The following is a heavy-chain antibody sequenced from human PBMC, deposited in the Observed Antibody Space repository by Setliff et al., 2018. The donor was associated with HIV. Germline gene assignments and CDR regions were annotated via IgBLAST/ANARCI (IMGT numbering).Heavy chain of an antibody. D-gene: IGHD7-27*01. V-gene: IGHV3-30*18. Sequence: GESLRISCAASGFTFSSYGMHWVRQAPGKGLEWVSLISYDGSKKYYADSVKGRFSISRDNPKNTVYLQMNSLRPEDTALYYCAKIPHTGGSAFDVWGQGTMVTVSS. J-gene: IGHJ3*01. CDR3: AKIPHTGGSAFDV. CDR1: GFTFSSYG. CDR2: ISYDGSKK.